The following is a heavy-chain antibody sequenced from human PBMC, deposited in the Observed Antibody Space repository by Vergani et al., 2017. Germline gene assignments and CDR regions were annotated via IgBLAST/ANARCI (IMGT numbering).Heavy chain of an antibody. CDR3: AKDLDDYGDNNWFDP. J-gene: IGHJ5*02. D-gene: IGHD4-17*01. CDR1: GFTFSSYG. V-gene: IGHV3-30*18. CDR2: ISYDGSNK. Sequence: QVQLVESGGGVVQPGRSLRLSCAASGFTFSSYGMHWVRQAPGKGLEWVAVISYDGSNKYYADSVKGRFTISRDNSKNTLYPQMNSLRAEDTAVYYCAKDLDDYGDNNWFDPWGQGTLVTVSS.